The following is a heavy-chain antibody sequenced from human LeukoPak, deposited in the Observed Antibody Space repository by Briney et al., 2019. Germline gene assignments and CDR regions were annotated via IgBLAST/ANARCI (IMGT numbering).Heavy chain of an antibody. CDR3: ARNVVGAHTLYYFDY. D-gene: IGHD1-26*01. J-gene: IGHJ4*02. V-gene: IGHV1-18*04. CDR2: ISAYNGNT. Sequence: GASVKVSCKASGYTFTDYYMHWVRQAPGQGLEWMGWISAYNGNTNYAQKLQGRVTMTTDTSTSTAYMELRSLRSDDTAVYYCARNVVGAHTLYYFDYWGQGTLVTVSS. CDR1: GYTFTDYY.